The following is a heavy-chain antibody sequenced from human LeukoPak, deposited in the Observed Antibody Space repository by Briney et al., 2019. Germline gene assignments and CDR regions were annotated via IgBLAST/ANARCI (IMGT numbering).Heavy chain of an antibody. J-gene: IGHJ6*02. D-gene: IGHD3-10*01. CDR1: GFTFSSYS. CDR2: ISYSSSLT. V-gene: IGHV3-48*02. Sequence: PGGSLRLSCGASGFTFSSYSMNWVRQAPGKGLEWVSCISYSSSLTDYADSVKGRFTISRDNAKNSLSLQLNSLRDEDTAVYFCAKVIRGGYGMDVWGQGTTVTVSS. CDR3: AKVIRGGYGMDV.